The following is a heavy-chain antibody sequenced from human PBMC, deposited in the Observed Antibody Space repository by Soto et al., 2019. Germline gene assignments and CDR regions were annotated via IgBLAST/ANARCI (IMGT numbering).Heavy chain of an antibody. D-gene: IGHD6-13*01. CDR1: GFTFSGYA. V-gene: IGHV3-23*01. CDR2: IGSGSP. CDR3: AQDLGSSWYHYNSFAP. J-gene: IGHJ5*02. Sequence: EVQLLESGGGLVQPWGSLRLSCAASGFTFSGYAMSWVRQAPGKGLEWVSAIGSGSPFYADSVKGRFPISRDNANSMLYLQMNSLRADDTAVYFCAQDLGSSWYHYNSFAPGGQGTLVTVSS.